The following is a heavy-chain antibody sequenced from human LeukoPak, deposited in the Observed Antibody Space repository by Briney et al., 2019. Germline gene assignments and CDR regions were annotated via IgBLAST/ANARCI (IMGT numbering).Heavy chain of an antibody. D-gene: IGHD3-22*01. J-gene: IGHJ4*02. V-gene: IGHV1-2*02. CDR3: ARDLGYYYDSSGYYDY. CDR1: GYTFTGYY. Sequence: ASVTVSCKASGYTFTGYYMHWVRQAPGQGLEWMGWINPNSGGTNYAQKFQGRVTMTRDTSISTAYMELSRLRSDDTAVYYCARDLGYYYDSSGYYDYWGQGTLVTVSS. CDR2: INPNSGGT.